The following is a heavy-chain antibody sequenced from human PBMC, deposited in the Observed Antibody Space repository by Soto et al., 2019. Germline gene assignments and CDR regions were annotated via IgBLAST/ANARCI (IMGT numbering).Heavy chain of an antibody. D-gene: IGHD2-15*01. Sequence: GGSLRLSCAASGFTFSSYAMSWVRQAPGKGLEWVSAISGSGGSTYYADSVKGRFTISRDNPKNTLYLQMNSLRAEDTAVYYCAQSLSYCSGGSCYSVYEDYWGQGTLVTVSS. V-gene: IGHV3-23*01. CDR1: GFTFSSYA. J-gene: IGHJ4*02. CDR3: AQSLSYCSGGSCYSVYEDY. CDR2: ISGSGGST.